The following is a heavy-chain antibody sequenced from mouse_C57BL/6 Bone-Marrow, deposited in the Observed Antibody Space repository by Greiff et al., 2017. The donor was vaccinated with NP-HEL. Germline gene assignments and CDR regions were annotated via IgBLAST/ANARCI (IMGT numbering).Heavy chain of an antibody. CDR2: IYPGSGNT. Sequence: LQESGAELVRPGASVKLSCKASGYTFTDYYINWVKQRPGQGLEWIARIYPGSGNTYYNEKFKGKATLTAEKSSSTAYMQLSSLTSEDSAVYFCARRTAQAPFAYWGQGTLVTVSA. CDR1: GYTFTDYY. CDR3: ARRTAQAPFAY. V-gene: IGHV1-76*01. J-gene: IGHJ3*01. D-gene: IGHD3-2*02.